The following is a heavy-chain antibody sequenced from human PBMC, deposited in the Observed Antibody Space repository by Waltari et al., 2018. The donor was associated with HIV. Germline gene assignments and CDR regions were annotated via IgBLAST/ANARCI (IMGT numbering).Heavy chain of an antibody. V-gene: IGHV3-30*04. J-gene: IGHJ6*02. CDR2: ISYDGSNK. Sequence: QVQLVESGGGVVQPGRSLRLSCAASGFTFSSYAMHWVRQAPGKGLEWVAVISYDGSNKYYADSVKGRFTISRDNSKNTLYLQMNSLRAEDTAVYYCARHYYGMDVWGQGTTVTVSS. CDR3: ARHYYGMDV. CDR1: GFTFSSYA.